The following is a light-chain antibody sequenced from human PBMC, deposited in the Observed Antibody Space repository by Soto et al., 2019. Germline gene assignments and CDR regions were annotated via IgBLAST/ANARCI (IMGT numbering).Light chain of an antibody. V-gene: IGKV1-39*01. CDR3: QQTYSTLWT. J-gene: IGKJ1*01. CDR1: QSVSGY. CDR2: AAS. Sequence: DIQMTQSPPSLSASVGDRATLTCRASQSVSGYLRWYQQKPGKAPKLLIYAASNLQSGVPSRFSGGGSGTDFTLTISSLQPEDFAIYYCQQTYSTLWTFGQGTKVEI.